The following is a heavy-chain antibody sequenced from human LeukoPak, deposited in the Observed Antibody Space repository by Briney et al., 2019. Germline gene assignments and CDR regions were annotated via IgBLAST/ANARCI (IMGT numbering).Heavy chain of an antibody. CDR1: GFTFSSYG. J-gene: IGHJ4*02. D-gene: IGHD3-10*01. CDR2: IRYDGGNK. CDR3: AKAPLGSLGPGFDY. Sequence: GGSLRLSCAASGFTFSSYGMHWVLQAPGKGLEWVAFIRYDGGNKYYADSVKGRFTISRDNSKNTLYLQMNSLRAEDTAVYYCAKAPLGSLGPGFDYWGQGTLVTVSS. V-gene: IGHV3-30*02.